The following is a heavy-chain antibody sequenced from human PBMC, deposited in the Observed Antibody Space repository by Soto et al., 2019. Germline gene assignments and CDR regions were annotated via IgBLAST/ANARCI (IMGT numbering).Heavy chain of an antibody. Sequence: EVQLWESGGGLVQPGGSLRLSCAVSGFTFSSHVMSWVRQAPGKGLEWVSAISGTGGTYYADSVKGRFTISRDKSKNALYLQMNNLSDEDTAVYYCAKDRRGAYCSGGICYSPDYWGQGTLVIVSS. V-gene: IGHV3-23*01. CDR1: GFTFSSHV. D-gene: IGHD2-15*01. J-gene: IGHJ4*02. CDR3: AKDRRGAYCSGGICYSPDY. CDR2: ISGTGGT.